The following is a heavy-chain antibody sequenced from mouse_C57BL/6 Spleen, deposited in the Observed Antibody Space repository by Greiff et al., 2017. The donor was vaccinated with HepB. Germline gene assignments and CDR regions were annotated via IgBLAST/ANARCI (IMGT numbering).Heavy chain of an antibody. Sequence: VQLQQSGAELARPGASVKLSCKASGYTFTSYGISWVKQRTGQGLEWIGEIYPRSGTTYYNEKFKGKATLTADKSSSTAYMELRSLTSVDSAVYFCARRIYYGNYPMDYWGQGTSVTVSS. CDR2: IYPRSGTT. CDR3: ARRIYYGNYPMDY. CDR1: GYTFTSYG. D-gene: IGHD2-1*01. J-gene: IGHJ4*01. V-gene: IGHV1-81*01.